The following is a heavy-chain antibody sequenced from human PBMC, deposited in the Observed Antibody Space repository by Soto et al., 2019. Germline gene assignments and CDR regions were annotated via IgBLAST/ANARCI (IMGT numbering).Heavy chain of an antibody. D-gene: IGHD3-10*01. CDR3: ARAPPGYYGSGSYAYYYYGMDV. CDR2: ISYDGSNK. V-gene: IGHV3-30-3*01. Sequence: PGGSLRLSCAASGFTFSSYAMHWVRQAPGKGLEWVAVISYDGSNKYYADSVKGRFTISRDNSKNTLYLQMNSLRAEDTAVYYRARAPPGYYGSGSYAYYYYGMDVWGQGTTVTVSS. J-gene: IGHJ6*02. CDR1: GFTFSSYA.